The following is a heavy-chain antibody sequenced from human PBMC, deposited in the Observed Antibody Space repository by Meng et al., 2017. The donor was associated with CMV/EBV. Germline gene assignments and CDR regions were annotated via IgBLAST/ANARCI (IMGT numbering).Heavy chain of an antibody. D-gene: IGHD1-1*01. CDR1: EARFIDHS. J-gene: IGHJ4*02. CDR2: IYPNSGGT. V-gene: IGHV1-2*02. Sequence: QVKLVQPGAEVNSPRASVKVSCQTSEARFIDHSMHWVRQAPGQGLEWMGWIYPNSGGTHYAQKFQDRVTMTRDTSISTVYMELSRLTSDDTAVYYCVRDHNWGPDYWGQGTLVTVSS. CDR3: VRDHNWGPDY.